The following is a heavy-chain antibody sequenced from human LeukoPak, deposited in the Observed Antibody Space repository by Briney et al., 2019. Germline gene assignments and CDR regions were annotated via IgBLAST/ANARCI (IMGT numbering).Heavy chain of an antibody. CDR3: ARDNIWAFDI. J-gene: IGHJ3*02. V-gene: IGHV3-69-1*01. CDR2: IRSDGTI. Sequence: GGSLRLSCEASGFTSFNFPMNWVRKAPGKGLEWVSHIRSDGTITYADSVKGRFIISRDDAKTSVYLQMNSLRDEDTAIYYCARDNIWAFDIWGQGTMVTVSS. CDR1: GFTSFNFP. D-gene: IGHD2/OR15-2a*01.